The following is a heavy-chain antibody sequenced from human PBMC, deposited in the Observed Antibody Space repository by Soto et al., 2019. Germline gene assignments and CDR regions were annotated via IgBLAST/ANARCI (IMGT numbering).Heavy chain of an antibody. CDR2: IYYSGST. CDR1: GGSISSSSYS. J-gene: IGHJ3*02. CDR3: AIGRNWIQLNDAFDI. D-gene: IGHD5-18*01. V-gene: IGHV4-39*01. Sequence: QLQLQESGPGLVKPSETLSLTCTVSGGSISSSSYSWGWIRQPPGKGLEWIGSIYYSGSTYYNPSLNSRVTITVDTSKNQFSLKLSSVTAADTAVYYCAIGRNWIQLNDAFDIWGQGTMVTVSS.